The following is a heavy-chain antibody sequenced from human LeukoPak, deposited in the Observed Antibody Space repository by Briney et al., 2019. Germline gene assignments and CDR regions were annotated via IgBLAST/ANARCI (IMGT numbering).Heavy chain of an antibody. D-gene: IGHD6-13*01. CDR2: ISGSGGST. J-gene: IGHJ4*02. Sequence: GGSLRLSCAASGFTFSSYAMSWVRQAPGKGLEWVSAISGSGGSTYYADSAKGRFTISRDNSKNTLYLQMNSLRAEDTAVYYCAKVIAAAGYFDYWGQGTLVTVSS. V-gene: IGHV3-23*01. CDR3: AKVIAAAGYFDY. CDR1: GFTFSSYA.